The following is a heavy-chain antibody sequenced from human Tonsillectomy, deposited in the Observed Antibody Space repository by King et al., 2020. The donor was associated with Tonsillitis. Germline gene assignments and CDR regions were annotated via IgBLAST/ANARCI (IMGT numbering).Heavy chain of an antibody. CDR2: IYHSGST. CDR1: GGSISSSNW. Sequence: QLQESGPGLVKPSGTLSLTCAVSGGSISSSNWCSWVRQPPGKGLEWIGEIYHSGSTSYNPSVRSPVTISIDKSKNQFSLKLSSVTAADTAVYYCARVLEYYFEYWGQGTLVTVSS. CDR3: ARVLEYYFEY. V-gene: IGHV4-4*02. J-gene: IGHJ4*02.